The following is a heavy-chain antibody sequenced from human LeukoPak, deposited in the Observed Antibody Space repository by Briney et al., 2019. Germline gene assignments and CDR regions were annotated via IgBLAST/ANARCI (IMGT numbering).Heavy chain of an antibody. J-gene: IGHJ5*02. V-gene: IGHV1-46*01. CDR1: GYTFTSYY. D-gene: IGHD2-15*01. Sequence: ASVKVSCKASGYTFTSYYMHWVRQAPGQGLEWMGIINPSGGSTSYAQKFQGRVTITRDTSTITVHIELSSLRSEDTAVYYCARDGPRYCSGGSCKTNWFDPWGQGTLVTVSS. CDR2: INPSGGST. CDR3: ARDGPRYCSGGSCKTNWFDP.